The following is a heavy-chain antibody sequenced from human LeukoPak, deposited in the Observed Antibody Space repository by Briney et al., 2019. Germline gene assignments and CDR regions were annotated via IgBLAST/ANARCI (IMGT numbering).Heavy chain of an antibody. V-gene: IGHV4-4*07. J-gene: IGHJ4*02. CDR2: IYTSGST. CDR1: GGSISSYY. CDR3: ARHATTYYYDSSGYYYPYYSDY. D-gene: IGHD3-22*01. Sequence: SETLSLACTVSGGSISSYYWSWIRQPAGKGLEWIGRIYTSGSTNFNPSLKSRVTMSVDTSKNQFSLKLSSVTAADTAVYYCARHATTYYYDSSGYYYPYYSDYWGQGTLVTVSS.